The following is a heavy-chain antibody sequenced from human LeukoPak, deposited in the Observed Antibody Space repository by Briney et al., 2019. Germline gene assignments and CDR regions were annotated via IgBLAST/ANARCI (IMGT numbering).Heavy chain of an antibody. CDR2: IYYSGST. D-gene: IGHD6-19*01. V-gene: IGHV4-59*12. J-gene: IGHJ4*02. Sequence: SETLSLTCTVSGGSISNYYWSWIRQSPGKGLEWIGNIYYSGSTNCNPSLKSRVTISVDTSKNQFSLKLSSVTAADTAVYYCAREYSSGSIDYWGQGTLVTVSS. CDR1: GGSISNYY. CDR3: AREYSSGSIDY.